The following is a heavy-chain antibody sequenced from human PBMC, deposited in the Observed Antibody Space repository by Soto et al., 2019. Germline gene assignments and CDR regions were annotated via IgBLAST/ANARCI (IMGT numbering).Heavy chain of an antibody. J-gene: IGHJ4*02. CDR1: GGTFSSYA. Sequence: QVQLVQSGAEVKKPGSSVKVSCKASGGTFSSYAISWVRQAPGQGLEWMGGIIPIFGTANYAQKFQGRVAITADESTSTAYMELSSLRSEDTAVYYCARDRSEVVPAAMFDYWSQGTLVTVSS. D-gene: IGHD2-2*01. CDR3: ARDRSEVVPAAMFDY. CDR2: IIPIFGTA. V-gene: IGHV1-69*01.